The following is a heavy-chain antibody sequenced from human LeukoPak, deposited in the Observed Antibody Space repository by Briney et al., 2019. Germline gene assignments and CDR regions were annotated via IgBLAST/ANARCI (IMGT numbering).Heavy chain of an antibody. Sequence: GGSLRLSCAASGFIVTNNYMSWVRQAPGKGLEWVSAIYGGEASEYADSVRGRFIISRDVSKNTLYLQMNTVTTEDTAVYYCATLYGGQRADGYWGQGTLVIVSS. CDR3: ATLYGGQRADGY. V-gene: IGHV3-53*01. CDR1: GFIVTNNY. D-gene: IGHD2-15*01. CDR2: IYGGEAS. J-gene: IGHJ4*02.